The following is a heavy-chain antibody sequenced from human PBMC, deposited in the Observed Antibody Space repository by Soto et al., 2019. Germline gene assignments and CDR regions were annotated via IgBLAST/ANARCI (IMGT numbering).Heavy chain of an antibody. V-gene: IGHV4-34*01. CDR3: ASAPILVLPAMGYFQH. CDR2: INHSGST. Sequence: QVQLQQWGAGLLKPSETLSLTCAVYGGSFSGYYWSWIRQPPGKGLEWIGEINHSGSTNYNPSLKSRVTISVDTSQNQFPLHLSSVPAADTAVYYCASAPILVLPAMGYFQHWGQGTLVTLSS. J-gene: IGHJ1*01. D-gene: IGHD2-2*01. CDR1: GGSFSGYY.